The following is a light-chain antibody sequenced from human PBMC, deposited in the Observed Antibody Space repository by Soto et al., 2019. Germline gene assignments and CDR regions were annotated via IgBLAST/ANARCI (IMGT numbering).Light chain of an antibody. CDR1: SSDIGAYNY. J-gene: IGLJ2*01. CDR3: CSYTTSSTLGVV. CDR2: EVS. Sequence: QSVLTQPASVSGSPGQSISISCTGTSSDIGAYNYVSWYQHHPGEAPKLMIFEVSNRPSGVSDRFSGSKSGTTASLTISGLQAEDEADYYCCSYTTSSTLGVVFGGGTKLTVL. V-gene: IGLV2-14*01.